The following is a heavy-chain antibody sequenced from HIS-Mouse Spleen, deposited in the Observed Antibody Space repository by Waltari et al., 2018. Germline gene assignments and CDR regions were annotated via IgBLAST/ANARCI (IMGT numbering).Heavy chain of an antibody. CDR1: GGSFSGYY. CDR3: ARASSSSWYYFDY. D-gene: IGHD6-13*01. CDR2: INRSGST. V-gene: IGHV4-34*01. J-gene: IGHJ4*02. Sequence: QVQLQQWGAGLLKPSETLSLTCAVYGGSFSGYYWSWIRQPPGKGLEWIGEINRSGSTNYNPSLKSRVTISVDTSKNQFSLKLSSVTAADTAVYYCARASSSSWYYFDYWGQGTLVTVSS.